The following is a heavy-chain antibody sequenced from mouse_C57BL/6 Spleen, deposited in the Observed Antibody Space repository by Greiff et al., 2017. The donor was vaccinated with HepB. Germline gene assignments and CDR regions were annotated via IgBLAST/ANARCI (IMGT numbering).Heavy chain of an antibody. Sequence: QVQLQQPGAELVRPGTSVKLSCKASGYTFTSYWMHWVKQRPGQGLEWIGVIDPSDSYTNYNQKFKGKATLTVDTSSRTAYMQLSSLTSEDSAVYYCARDGAMDYWGQGTSVTVSS. J-gene: IGHJ4*01. CDR3: ARDGAMDY. CDR2: IDPSDSYT. CDR1: GYTFTSYW. V-gene: IGHV1-59*01.